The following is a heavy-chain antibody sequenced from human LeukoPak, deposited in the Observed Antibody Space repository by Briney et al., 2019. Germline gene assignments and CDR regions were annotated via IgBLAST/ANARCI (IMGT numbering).Heavy chain of an antibody. CDR2: IYYSGST. D-gene: IGHD1-26*01. V-gene: IGHV4-59*01. Sequence: PSETLSLTCTVSGGSISSYYWIWIRQPPGKGLEWIGYIYYSGSTNYNPPLKSRVTISVDTSKNQFSLKLSSVTAADTAVYYCARVSGSYFSYYFDYWGQGTLVTVSS. J-gene: IGHJ4*02. CDR3: ARVSGSYFSYYFDY. CDR1: GGSISSYY.